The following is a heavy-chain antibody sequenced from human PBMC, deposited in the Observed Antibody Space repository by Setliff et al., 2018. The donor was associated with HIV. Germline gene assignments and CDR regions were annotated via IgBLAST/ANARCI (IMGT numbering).Heavy chain of an antibody. Sequence: LRLSCAASGFTLSSYSMNWVRQAPGKGLEWVSYISSSSSTIYYADSVKGRFTISRDNAKNSLYLQMNSLRAEDTAVYYCARDTRDGYRGVEYWYFDLWGRGTLVTVSS. CDR2: ISSSSSTI. D-gene: IGHD5-12*01. CDR1: GFTLSSYS. V-gene: IGHV3-48*01. J-gene: IGHJ2*01. CDR3: ARDTRDGYRGVEYWYFDL.